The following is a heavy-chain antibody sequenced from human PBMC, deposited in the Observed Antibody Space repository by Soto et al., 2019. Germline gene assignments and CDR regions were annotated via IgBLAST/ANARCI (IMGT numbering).Heavy chain of an antibody. CDR1: GYILPTCW. J-gene: IGHJ4*01. CDR2: IYCGDTDT. CDR3: MRQGYGGTPTDY. D-gene: IGHD2-15*01. Sequence: GESLKIAGRGFGYILPTCWIGLVRQMPWKGLEGMGSIYCGDTDTTYSPSFQGQVTISADKSISTAYLQWSRRKASDSAMYYWMRQGYGGTPTDYWGHGTLVTVSS. V-gene: IGHV5-51*01.